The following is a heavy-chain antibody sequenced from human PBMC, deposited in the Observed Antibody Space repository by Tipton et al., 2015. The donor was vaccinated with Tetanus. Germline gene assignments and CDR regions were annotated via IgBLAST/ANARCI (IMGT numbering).Heavy chain of an antibody. V-gene: IGHV1-8*01. Sequence: QLVQSGAEVKKPGASVKVSCKASGYTFTSYDINWVRQATGQGLEWMGWMNPNSGNTGYAQKFQGRVTMTRNTSISTAYMELNSLRSEDTAVYYCARRVYDSEETRIDYWGQGTLVTVSS. D-gene: IGHD3-22*01. J-gene: IGHJ4*02. CDR1: GYTFTSYD. CDR3: ARRVYDSEETRIDY. CDR2: MNPNSGNT.